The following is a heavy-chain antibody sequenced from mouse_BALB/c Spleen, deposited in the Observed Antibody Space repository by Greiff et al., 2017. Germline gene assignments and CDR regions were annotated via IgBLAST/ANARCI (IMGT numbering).Heavy chain of an antibody. CDR1: GFTFSSFG. J-gene: IGHJ4*01. Sequence: DVQLVESGGGLVQPGGSRKLSCAASGFTFSSFGMHWVRQAPEKGLEWVAYISSGSSTIYYADTVKGRFTISRDNPKNTLFLQMTSLRSEDTAMYYCARRQITTDYYAMDYWGQGTSVTVSS. V-gene: IGHV5-17*02. D-gene: IGHD1-1*01. CDR2: ISSGSSTI. CDR3: ARRQITTDYYAMDY.